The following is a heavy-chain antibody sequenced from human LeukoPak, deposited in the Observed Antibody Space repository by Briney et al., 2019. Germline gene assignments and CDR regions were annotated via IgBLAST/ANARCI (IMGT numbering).Heavy chain of an antibody. D-gene: IGHD3-10*02. CDR3: AELGITMIGGV. CDR2: IKTDGSIT. Sequence: GGSLRLSCAASGFSFSVYWMHWVRQAPGKGPVWVSRIKTDGSITDYADFVKGRFTISRDNAKNSLYLQMNSLRAEDTAVYYCAELGITMIGGVWGKGTAVTISS. J-gene: IGHJ6*04. V-gene: IGHV3-74*01. CDR1: GFSFSVYW.